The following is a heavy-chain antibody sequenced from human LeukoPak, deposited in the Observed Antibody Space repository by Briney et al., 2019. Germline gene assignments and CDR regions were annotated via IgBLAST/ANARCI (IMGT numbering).Heavy chain of an antibody. D-gene: IGHD2-15*01. CDR3: ARWAYCSGGSCLWEGFAY. Sequence: ASVKVSCKASGGTFSSYANSWVRQAPGQGLEWMGGIIPIFGTANYAQKFQGRVTITTDESTSTAYMELSSLRSEDTAVYYCARWAYCSGGSCLWEGFAYWGQGTLVTVSS. V-gene: IGHV1-69*05. CDR2: IIPIFGTA. J-gene: IGHJ4*02. CDR1: GGTFSSYA.